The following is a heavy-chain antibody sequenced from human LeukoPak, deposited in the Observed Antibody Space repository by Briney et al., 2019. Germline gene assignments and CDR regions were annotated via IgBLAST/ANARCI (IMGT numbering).Heavy chain of an antibody. CDR2: IYHSGST. D-gene: IGHD3-9*01. CDR3: ARGHYDILTGYYSEDGNDEYYFDY. CDR1: GYSISSGYY. J-gene: IGHJ4*02. Sequence: PSETLSLTCTVSGYSISSGYYWGWIRQPPGKGLEWIGSIYHSGSTNYNPSLKSRVTISVDTSKNQFSLKLSSVTAADTAVYYCARGHYDILTGYYSEDGNDEYYFDYWGQGTLVTVSS. V-gene: IGHV4-38-2*02.